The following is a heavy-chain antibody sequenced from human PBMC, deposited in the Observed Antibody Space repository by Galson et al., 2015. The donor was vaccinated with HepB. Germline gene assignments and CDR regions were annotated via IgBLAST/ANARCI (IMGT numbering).Heavy chain of an antibody. CDR1: GGTFSSYA. V-gene: IGHV1-69*13. D-gene: IGHD1-20*01. CDR2: IIPIFGTA. J-gene: IGHJ6*02. Sequence: QSGAEVKKPGASVKVSCKASGGTFSSYAISWVRQAPGQGLEWMGGIIPIFGTANYAQKLQGRVTITADESTSTAYMELSSLRSEDTAVYYCARALYNWNHHYYYGMDVWGQGTTVTVSS. CDR3: ARALYNWNHHYYYGMDV.